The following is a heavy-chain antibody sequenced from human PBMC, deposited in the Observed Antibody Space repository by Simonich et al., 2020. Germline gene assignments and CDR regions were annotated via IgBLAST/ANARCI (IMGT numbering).Heavy chain of an antibody. J-gene: IGHJ6*03. V-gene: IGHV1-2*02. CDR2: IKPNSGGT. CDR3: ARGALTGDYYYMDV. Sequence: QVQLVQSGAEVKKPGASVKVSCKASGYTFTGYYMHWVRQAPGQGLEWMGWIKPNSGGTNDAQKFQGRVTRTRDTSISTAYMELSRLRSDDTAVYYCARGALTGDYYYMDVWGKGTTVTVSS. D-gene: IGHD7-27*01. CDR1: GYTFTGYY.